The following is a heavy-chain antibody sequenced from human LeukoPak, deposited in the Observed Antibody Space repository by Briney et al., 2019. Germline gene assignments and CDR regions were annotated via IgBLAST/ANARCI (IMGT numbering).Heavy chain of an antibody. D-gene: IGHD3-3*01. CDR1: GYTFSSSD. J-gene: IGHJ6*03. V-gene: IGHV1-18*01. Sequence: ASVKVSCKASGYTFSSSDISWVRQAPGQGLEWMGWISAYNGNTNYAQKLQGRVTMTTDTSTSTAYMELRSLRSDDTAVYYCARNPLEWLLDPYYYYYYMDVWGKGTTVTVSS. CDR2: ISAYNGNT. CDR3: ARNPLEWLLDPYYYYYYMDV.